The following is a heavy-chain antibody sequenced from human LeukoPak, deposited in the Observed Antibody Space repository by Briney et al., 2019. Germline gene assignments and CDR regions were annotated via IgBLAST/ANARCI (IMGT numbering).Heavy chain of an antibody. CDR2: ISSSSSYI. CDR1: GFTFSSYS. V-gene: IGHV3-21*01. D-gene: IGHD6-25*01. CDR3: AREKEQRLGYDP. Sequence: PGGSLRLSCAASGFTFSSYSMNWVRQAPGKGLEWVSSISSSSSYIYYADSVKGRFTISRDNAKNSLYLQMNSLRAEDTAVYYCAREKEQRLGYDPWGQGTLVTVSS. J-gene: IGHJ5*02.